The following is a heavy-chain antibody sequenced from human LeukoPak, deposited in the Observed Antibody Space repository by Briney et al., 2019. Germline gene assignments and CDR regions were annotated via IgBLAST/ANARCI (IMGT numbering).Heavy chain of an antibody. CDR1: GFTFSSYW. J-gene: IGHJ4*02. V-gene: IGHV3-74*01. CDR2: INSDGSST. Sequence: GGSLRLSCAASGFTFSSYWMHWVRQAPGKGLVWVSRINSDGSSTSYADSVKGRFTISRDNARNSLHLQMNSLRAEDTAVYYCAREWAGGDSSAYPPFDYWGQGTLVTVSS. D-gene: IGHD3-22*01. CDR3: AREWAGGDSSAYPPFDY.